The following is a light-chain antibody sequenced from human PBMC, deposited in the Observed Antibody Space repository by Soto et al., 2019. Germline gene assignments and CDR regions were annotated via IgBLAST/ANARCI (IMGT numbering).Light chain of an antibody. Sequence: EIVLTQSPATLSLSPGDRATLSCRASQSISRYLAWYQQRPGQAPRLLIYDASNRATGIPARFSGSGSGTDFTLTISSLEPEDFALYYCQQRSNWRHLTFGQGTKVDIK. CDR1: QSISRY. CDR3: QQRSNWRHLT. CDR2: DAS. J-gene: IGKJ4*01. V-gene: IGKV3-11*01.